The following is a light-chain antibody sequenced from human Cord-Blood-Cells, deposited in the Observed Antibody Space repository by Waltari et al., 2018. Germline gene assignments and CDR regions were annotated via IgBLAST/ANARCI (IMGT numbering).Light chain of an antibody. CDR3: CSYAGSSTWV. J-gene: IGLJ3*02. CDR1: SSDVGSYNL. Sequence: QSALTQPASVSGSPGQSITISCTGTSSDVGSYNLVSWYQQHPGTATKLMTYEGSKRPSGVSNRFSGSKSGNTASLTISGLQAEDEADYYCCSYAGSSTWVFGGGTKLTVL. V-gene: IGLV2-23*01. CDR2: EGS.